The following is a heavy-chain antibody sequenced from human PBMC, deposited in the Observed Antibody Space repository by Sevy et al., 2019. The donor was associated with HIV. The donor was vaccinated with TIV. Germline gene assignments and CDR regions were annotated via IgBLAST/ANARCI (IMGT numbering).Heavy chain of an antibody. CDR2: ISGSAGST. CDR3: AKGDRTFYGLDV. J-gene: IGHJ6*02. Sequence: GGSVRLSCAASGFTFSTYTMSWVRQAPGKGLEWVTAISGSAGSTYYADLVQGRFTISRDKSKNTLYLQMNNLRAEDTAVYYCAKGDRTFYGLDVWGQGTTVTVSS. CDR1: GFTFSTYT. V-gene: IGHV3-23*01. D-gene: IGHD2-15*01.